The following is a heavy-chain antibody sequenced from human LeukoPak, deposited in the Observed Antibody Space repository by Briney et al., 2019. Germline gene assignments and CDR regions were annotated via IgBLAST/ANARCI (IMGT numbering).Heavy chain of an antibody. V-gene: IGHV3-48*01. CDR2: ISSSSSTI. CDR1: GFTFSSYS. D-gene: IGHD6-13*01. CDR3: ARDYGIAGAGTVY. J-gene: IGHJ4*02. Sequence: GGSLRLSCAASGFTFSSYSMNWVRQAPGKGLEWVSYISSSSSTIYYADSVKGRFTISRDNAKNSLYLQMNSLRAEDTAVYYCARDYGIAGAGTVYWGQGTLVTVSS.